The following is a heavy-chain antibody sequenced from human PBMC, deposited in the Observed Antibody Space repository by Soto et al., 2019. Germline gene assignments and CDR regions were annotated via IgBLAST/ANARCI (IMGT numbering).Heavy chain of an antibody. V-gene: IGHV5-51*01. CDR3: ARQGETYYDILTGYYYFDY. CDR2: IYPGDSDT. CDR1: GYSFTSYW. J-gene: IGHJ4*02. D-gene: IGHD3-9*01. Sequence: GESLKISCKGSGYSFTSYWIGWVRQMPGKGLEWMGIIYPGDSDTRYSPSFQGQVTISADKSISTAHLQWSSLKASDTAMYYCARQGETYYDILTGYYYFDYWGQGTLVTVSS.